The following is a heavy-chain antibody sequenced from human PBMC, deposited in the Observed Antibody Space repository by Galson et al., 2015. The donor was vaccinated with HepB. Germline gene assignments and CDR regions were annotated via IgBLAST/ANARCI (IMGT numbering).Heavy chain of an antibody. Sequence: QSGAEVKKPGESLKISCKGSGYSFTNYWIGWVRQMPGKGLEWMGIIFPGDSHTTYGPSFQGQVTILVDKSISTAYLQWSSLKASDTAMYYCARRDGGVGSSDYWGQGTLVTVSS. V-gene: IGHV5-51*01. CDR2: IFPGDSHT. J-gene: IGHJ4*02. CDR3: ARRDGGVGSSDY. D-gene: IGHD1-26*01. CDR1: GYSFTNYW.